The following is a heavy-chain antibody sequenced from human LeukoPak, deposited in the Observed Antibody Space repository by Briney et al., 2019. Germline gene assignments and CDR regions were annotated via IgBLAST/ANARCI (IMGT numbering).Heavy chain of an antibody. CDR1: GGSISSSSYY. V-gene: IGHV4-39*01. Sequence: SETLSLTCTVSGGSISSSSYYWGLIRQPPGKGLEWIGSIYYSGSTYCNPSLKSRVTISVDTSKNQFSLKLSSVTAADTAVYYCARSLLRWYTDYWGQRTLVTVSS. CDR3: ARSLLRWYTDY. J-gene: IGHJ4*02. CDR2: IYYSGST. D-gene: IGHD4-23*01.